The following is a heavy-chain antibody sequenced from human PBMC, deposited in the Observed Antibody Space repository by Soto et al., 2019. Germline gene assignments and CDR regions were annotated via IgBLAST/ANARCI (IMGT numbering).Heavy chain of an antibody. V-gene: IGHV1-69*12. CDR2: ITPNFGTV. Sequence: QVQLVQSGAEEKKPAGSSVKVSCKASGGRFRSYAITWVRQAPGQGLEWMGEITPNFGTVNYAQKFHGRVTITADEYTTTVYMELSSLRSEDTAVYYCARVGLHCIDTGCTLRDYYYGMDVWGQGTTVIVSS. J-gene: IGHJ6*02. CDR1: GGRFRSYA. D-gene: IGHD2-2*01. CDR3: ARVGLHCIDTGCTLRDYYYGMDV.